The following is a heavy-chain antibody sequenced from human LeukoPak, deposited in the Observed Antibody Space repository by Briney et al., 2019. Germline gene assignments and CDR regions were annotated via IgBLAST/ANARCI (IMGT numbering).Heavy chain of an antibody. J-gene: IGHJ4*02. V-gene: IGHV5-51*01. D-gene: IGHD3-9*01. CDR1: GYIFTSYW. CDR3: ARLVENFDWFFDY. Sequence: GGSLQISCKGSGYIFTSYWIGWVRQVPGKGVEWMGIIYPGDSDTRYSPSFQAQVTISADKSISTAYLQWSSLKASDTAMYYCARLVENFDWFFDYWGQGTLVTVSS. CDR2: IYPGDSDT.